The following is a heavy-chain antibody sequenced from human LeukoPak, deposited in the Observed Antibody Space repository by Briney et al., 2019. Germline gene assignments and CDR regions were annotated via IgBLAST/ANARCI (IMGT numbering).Heavy chain of an antibody. CDR1: GYTFTGYY. D-gene: IGHD7-27*01. J-gene: IGHJ4*02. Sequence: ASVKVSCKASGYTFTGYYMHWVRQAPGQGLEWMGWINPNSGGTNYAQKFQGWVTMTRDTSISTAYMELSRLRSDDTAVYYCARDSTKLGIPFDYWGQGTLVTVSS. V-gene: IGHV1-2*04. CDR2: INPNSGGT. CDR3: ARDSTKLGIPFDY.